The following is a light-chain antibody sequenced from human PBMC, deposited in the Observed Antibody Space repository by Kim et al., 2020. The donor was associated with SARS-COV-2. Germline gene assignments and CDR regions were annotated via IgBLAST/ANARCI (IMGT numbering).Light chain of an antibody. CDR3: LQHSSYPLT. CDR1: HGISNH. V-gene: IGKV1-17*03. J-gene: IGKJ4*01. CDR2: AAS. Sequence: ASVGDRVTITCRASHGISNHLVWFQQKVGKVPRRLIYAASSLQSGVPPRFSGSGSGTEFTLTISSLQPEDSATYYCLQHSSYPLTFGGGTKVDIK.